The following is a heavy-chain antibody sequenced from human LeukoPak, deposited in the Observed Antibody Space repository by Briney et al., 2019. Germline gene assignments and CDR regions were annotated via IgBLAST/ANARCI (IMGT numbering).Heavy chain of an antibody. CDR2: IRFDGSNK. CDR3: ARDGVAGGFDY. D-gene: IGHD6-19*01. CDR1: GFTFSSYG. V-gene: IGHV3-30*02. Sequence: PGGSLRLSCAASGFTFSSYGMNWVRQAPGKGLEWVAFIRFDGSNKYYADSVKGRFTISRDDAKNLVFLQMNSLRVEDTAVYYCARDGVAGGFDYWGQGILVTVSS. J-gene: IGHJ4*02.